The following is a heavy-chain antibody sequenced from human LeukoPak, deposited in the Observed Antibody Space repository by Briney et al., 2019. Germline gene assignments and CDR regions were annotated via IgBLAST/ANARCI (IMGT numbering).Heavy chain of an antibody. CDR1: GFTFSSYS. J-gene: IGHJ4*02. CDR3: ARERGSYDSSGYYDY. D-gene: IGHD3-22*01. V-gene: IGHV3-21*01. CDR2: ISSSSSYI. Sequence: PGGSLRLSCAASGFTFSSYSMNWVRQAPGKGLEWVSSISSSSSYIYYADSVKGRFTISRDNAKNSLYLQMNSLRAEDTAVYYCARERGSYDSSGYYDYWGQGTLVTVSS.